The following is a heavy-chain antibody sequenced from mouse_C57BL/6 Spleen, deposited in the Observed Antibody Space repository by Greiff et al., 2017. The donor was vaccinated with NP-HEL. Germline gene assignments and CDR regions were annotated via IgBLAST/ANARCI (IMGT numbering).Heavy chain of an antibody. CDR2: IDPSDSYT. Sequence: VQLQQSGAELVKPGASVKLSCKASGYTFTSYWMQWVKQRPGQGLEWIGEIDPSDSYTNYNQKFKGKATLTVDTSSSTAYMQLSSLTSEDSAVYYCARQLRYPAWFAYWGQGTLVTVSA. V-gene: IGHV1-50*01. CDR3: ARQLRYPAWFAY. D-gene: IGHD1-1*01. CDR1: GYTFTSYW. J-gene: IGHJ3*01.